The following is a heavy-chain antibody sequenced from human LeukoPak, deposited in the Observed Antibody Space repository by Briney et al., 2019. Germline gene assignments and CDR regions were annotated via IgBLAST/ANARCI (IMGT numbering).Heavy chain of an antibody. J-gene: IGHJ4*02. CDR2: ISGGGGST. Sequence: PGGSLRLSCAASGFAFSSYAMSWVRQAPGKGLEWVSTISGGGGSTHYVDSVKGRFTISRDYSKNTLFLQMDSLRAEDTAVYYCAKDQNDEPKFDSWGQGTLVTVSS. CDR3: AKDQNDEPKFDS. D-gene: IGHD1-1*01. V-gene: IGHV3-23*01. CDR1: GFAFSSYA.